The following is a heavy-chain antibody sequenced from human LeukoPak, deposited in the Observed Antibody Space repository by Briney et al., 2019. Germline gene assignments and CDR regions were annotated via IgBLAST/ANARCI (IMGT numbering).Heavy chain of an antibody. CDR3: AREYCTNGVCYLISDY. V-gene: IGHV1-18*01. CDR1: GYTFTSYG. Sequence: ASVKVSCKASGYTFTSYGISWVRQAPGQGLEWMGWISAYNGNTNYAQKLQGRVTMTTDTSTSTAFMELRSLRSDDTAVYYCAREYCTNGVCYLISDYWGQGTLVTVSS. D-gene: IGHD2-8*01. J-gene: IGHJ4*02. CDR2: ISAYNGNT.